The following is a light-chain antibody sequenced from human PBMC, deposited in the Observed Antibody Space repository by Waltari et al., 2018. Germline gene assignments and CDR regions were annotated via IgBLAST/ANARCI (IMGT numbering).Light chain of an antibody. Sequence: QSALTQPPSASGSPGQSVTVSCTGTSSAVGNYKYMSYYQQHPGKAPKLMFYEVSERPSGVPDRFSGSKSGNTASLTVSGLQGEDETDYYCNSYAGSSKRGVFGGGTKLTVL. CDR2: EVS. J-gene: IGLJ2*01. V-gene: IGLV2-8*01. CDR3: NSYAGSSKRGV. CDR1: SSAVGNYKY.